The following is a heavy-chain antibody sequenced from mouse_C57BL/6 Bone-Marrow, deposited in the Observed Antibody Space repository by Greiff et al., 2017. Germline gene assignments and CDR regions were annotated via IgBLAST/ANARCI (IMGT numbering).Heavy chain of an antibody. CDR3: TGPYYYGSSYRPGWFAY. Sequence: DVKLEEPGGGLVQPGGSMKLSCVASGFTFSNYWMNWVRQSPGKGLEWVAQIRFKSDNYATNYADSVKGRFTISRDDSKSSVYLQMNNVRAEDTGIYYCTGPYYYGSSYRPGWFAYWGQGTLVTVSA. CDR2: IRFKSDNYAT. D-gene: IGHD1-1*01. V-gene: IGHV6-3*01. CDR1: GFTFSNYW. J-gene: IGHJ3*01.